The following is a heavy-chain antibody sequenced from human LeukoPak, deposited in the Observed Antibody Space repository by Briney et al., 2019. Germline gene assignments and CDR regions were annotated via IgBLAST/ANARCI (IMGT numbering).Heavy chain of an antibody. Sequence: SETLSLTCTVSGGSISNSYYYWGWIRQPPGKGLAWIGTIYYSGTTYYSPSLKSRVTLSVDTSKNQFSLSLNSVTAADTAVYYCARRPRGVIYFDYWGQGTLVTVSS. D-gene: IGHD3-10*01. CDR3: ARRPRGVIYFDY. CDR2: IYYSGTT. J-gene: IGHJ4*02. V-gene: IGHV4-39*07. CDR1: GGSISNSYYY.